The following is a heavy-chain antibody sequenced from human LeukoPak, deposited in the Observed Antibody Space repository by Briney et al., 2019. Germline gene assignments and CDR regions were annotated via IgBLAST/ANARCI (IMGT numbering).Heavy chain of an antibody. V-gene: IGHV4-39*01. CDR3: ARLRRNIANH. Sequence: SETLSFMCTVSGDSISSSSYYWGWIRQPPGKGLEWIGSIYYSGNTYYNPSLKSRVTVSVDTSKIQFSLKLSSVTAADTAVYYCARLRRNIANHWSQGTLVTVSS. D-gene: IGHD2/OR15-2a*01. CDR1: GDSISSSSYY. CDR2: IYYSGNT. J-gene: IGHJ5*02.